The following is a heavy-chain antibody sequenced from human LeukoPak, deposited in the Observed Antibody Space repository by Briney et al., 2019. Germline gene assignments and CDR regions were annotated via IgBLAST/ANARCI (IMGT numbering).Heavy chain of an antibody. CDR1: GYTFTNSY. J-gene: IGHJ3*01. CDR3: ARIRDGYNDAYDL. V-gene: IGHV1-46*01. Sequence: ASVTVSCKASGYTFTNSYIHWVRQAPRQLLEWMGLINPDGGNTNYAQNFQRRVTLTRDTSTSTVYMELSSLRSEDTAIYYCARIRDGYNDAYDLWGQGTVVTVPS. CDR2: INPDGGNT. D-gene: IGHD5-24*01.